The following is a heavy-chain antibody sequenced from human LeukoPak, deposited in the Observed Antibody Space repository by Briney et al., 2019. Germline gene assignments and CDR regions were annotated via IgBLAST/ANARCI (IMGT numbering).Heavy chain of an antibody. Sequence: GGSLRLSCAASGFMFNSYAMTWVRQAPGKGLEWVSDISGSADSTYYADSVKGRFTISRDNSKNTLFLQMNSLRVEDTAVYFCAKGVTMTRTPGVDYWGQGTLVTVSS. D-gene: IGHD3-22*01. CDR2: ISGSADST. V-gene: IGHV3-23*01. J-gene: IGHJ4*02. CDR1: GFMFNSYA. CDR3: AKGVTMTRTPGVDY.